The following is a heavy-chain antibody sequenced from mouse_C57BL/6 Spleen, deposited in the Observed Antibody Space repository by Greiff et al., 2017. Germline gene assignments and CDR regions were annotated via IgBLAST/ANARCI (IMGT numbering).Heavy chain of an antibody. CDR1: GYTFTSYW. CDR3: ARENLGYAMDY. J-gene: IGHJ4*01. Sequence: QVQLQQSGAELVKPGASVKMSCKASGYTFTSYWITWVKQRPGQGLEWIGDIYPGSGSTNYNEKFKSKATLTVDTSSSTAYMQLSSLTSEDSAVYYCARENLGYAMDYWGQGTSVTVSS. CDR2: IYPGSGST. V-gene: IGHV1-55*01.